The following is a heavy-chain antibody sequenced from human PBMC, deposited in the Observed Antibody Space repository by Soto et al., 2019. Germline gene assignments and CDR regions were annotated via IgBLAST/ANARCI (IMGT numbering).Heavy chain of an antibody. CDR1: GGTFSSYA. CDR2: IIPIFGTA. V-gene: IGHV1-69*01. J-gene: IGHJ4*02. CDR3: ASHRYDCSNPPGFYYFDY. Sequence: QVQLVQSGAEVKKPGSSVKVSCKASGGTFSSYAISWVRQAPGQGLEWMGGIIPIFGTANYAQKFQGRVTITADESTSTAYMELSSLRSEDTAVYYCASHRYDCSNPPGFYYFDYWGQGTLVTVSS. D-gene: IGHD2-21*01.